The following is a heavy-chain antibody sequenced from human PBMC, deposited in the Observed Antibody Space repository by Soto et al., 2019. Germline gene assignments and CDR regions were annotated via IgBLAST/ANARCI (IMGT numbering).Heavy chain of an antibody. CDR1: GYTFTAYY. V-gene: IGHV1-2*04. Sequence: QVQLVQSGAEVKKPGASVKVSCKASGYTFTAYYIHWGQQPPGQGLGWMGWINPNSGGTNYAQKFQGWVTMTRDTSISTAYMELSRLRSDDTAVYYCAREGPGYCSGGSCYHYYGMDVWGQGTTVTVSS. J-gene: IGHJ6*02. CDR3: AREGPGYCSGGSCYHYYGMDV. D-gene: IGHD2-15*01. CDR2: INPNSGGT.